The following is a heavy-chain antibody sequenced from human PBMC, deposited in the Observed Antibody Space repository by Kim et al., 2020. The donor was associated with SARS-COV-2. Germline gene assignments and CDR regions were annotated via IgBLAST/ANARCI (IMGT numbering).Heavy chain of an antibody. J-gene: IGHJ4*02. Sequence: GGSLRLSCAASGFTFSSYSMNWVRQAPGKGLEWVSYISSSSSTIYYADSVKGRFTISRDNAKNSLYLQMNSLRDEDTAVYYCARGGDILTGYSYYFDYWGQGTLVTVSS. D-gene: IGHD3-9*01. CDR1: GFTFSSYS. CDR3: ARGGDILTGYSYYFDY. V-gene: IGHV3-48*02. CDR2: ISSSSSTI.